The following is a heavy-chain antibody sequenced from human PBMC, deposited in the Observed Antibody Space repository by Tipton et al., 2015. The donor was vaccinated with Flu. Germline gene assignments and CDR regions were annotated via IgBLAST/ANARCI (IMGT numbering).Heavy chain of an antibody. J-gene: IGHJ6*02. V-gene: IGHV4-59*02. CDR3: ARDQGFGGGLAYDYYALDV. D-gene: IGHD3-10*01. Sequence: TLSLTCTVSGGFVSSYYWNWIRQPPGKGLEWIGCIYYSGSTYKNPPLQSRVTISVDRSENQFSLNLNSVTAADTAVYYCARDQGFGGGLAYDYYALDVWGQGTTVTVSS. CDR1: GGFVSSYY. CDR2: IYYSGST.